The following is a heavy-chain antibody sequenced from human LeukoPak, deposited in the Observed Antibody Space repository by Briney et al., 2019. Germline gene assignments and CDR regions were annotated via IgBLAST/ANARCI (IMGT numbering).Heavy chain of an antibody. J-gene: IGHJ6*03. Sequence: PGGSLRLSCAASGFTFSSYEMNWVRQAPGKGLEWVSAISGSGGSTYYADSVKGRFTISRDNSKNTLYLQMNSLRAEDTAVYYCAKPPVWYFDWLAEVYYYYYMDVWGKGTTVTVSS. CDR1: GFTFSSYE. CDR2: ISGSGGST. D-gene: IGHD3-9*01. V-gene: IGHV3-23*01. CDR3: AKPPVWYFDWLAEVYYYYYMDV.